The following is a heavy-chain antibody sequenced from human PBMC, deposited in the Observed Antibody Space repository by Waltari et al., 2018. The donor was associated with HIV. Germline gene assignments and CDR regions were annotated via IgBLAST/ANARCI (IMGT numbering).Heavy chain of an antibody. D-gene: IGHD5-12*01. CDR2: LYTSGST. V-gene: IGHV4-61*02. Sequence: QLQESGPGLVKPSQTLSLTCTVCGGSISSGSYHWRWIRQPARKGLEWIGRLYTSGSTDYNPSLKSRATISGDTSKNQFSLKLSSVTAADTAVYYCARGVVGGYDLGNNWFDPWGQGTLVTVSS. J-gene: IGHJ5*02. CDR3: ARGVVGGYDLGNNWFDP. CDR1: GGSISSGSYH.